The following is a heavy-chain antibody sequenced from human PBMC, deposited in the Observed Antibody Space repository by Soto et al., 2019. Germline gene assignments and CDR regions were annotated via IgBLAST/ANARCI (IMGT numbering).Heavy chain of an antibody. D-gene: IGHD6-6*01. Sequence: PXESLQISXGGSVYSFTSYLIAWVRQMPGKGLEWMGIIYPGDSDTRYSPSFQGQVNISADKSISTAYLQWSSLKASDTAMYYCASGLYSRSSVHPNYYYGMDVWGQGTTVTVSS. J-gene: IGHJ6*02. CDR1: VYSFTSYL. CDR3: ASGLYSRSSVHPNYYYGMDV. V-gene: IGHV5-51*01. CDR2: IYPGDSDT.